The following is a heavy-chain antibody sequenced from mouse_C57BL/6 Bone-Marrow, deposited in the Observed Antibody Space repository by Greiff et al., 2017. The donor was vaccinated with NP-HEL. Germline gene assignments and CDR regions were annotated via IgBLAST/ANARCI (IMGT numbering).Heavy chain of an antibody. CDR2: ISSGSSTI. Sequence: EVKVVESGGGLVKPGGSLKLSCAASGFTFSDYGMHWVRQAPEKGLEWVAYISSGSSTIYYADTVKGRFTISRDNAKNTLFLQMTSLRSEDTAMYYCARTGYYGSSPWFAYWGQGTLVTVSA. D-gene: IGHD1-1*01. CDR3: ARTGYYGSSPWFAY. V-gene: IGHV5-17*01. CDR1: GFTFSDYG. J-gene: IGHJ3*01.